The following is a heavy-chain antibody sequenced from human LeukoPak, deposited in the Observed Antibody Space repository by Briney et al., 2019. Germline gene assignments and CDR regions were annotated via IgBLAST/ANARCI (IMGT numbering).Heavy chain of an antibody. CDR1: GYTFTSYD. CDR2: MNTNSGNT. CDR3: ARGGDIAVVPAAMVGY. Sequence: GASVKVSCKASGYTFTSYDINWVRQATGQGLEWMGWMNTNSGNTGHAQKFQGRLTMTRDTSTNTAYMELSSLRSEDTAVYYCARGGDIAVVPAAMVGYWGQGTLVTVSS. V-gene: IGHV1-8*01. J-gene: IGHJ4*02. D-gene: IGHD2-2*01.